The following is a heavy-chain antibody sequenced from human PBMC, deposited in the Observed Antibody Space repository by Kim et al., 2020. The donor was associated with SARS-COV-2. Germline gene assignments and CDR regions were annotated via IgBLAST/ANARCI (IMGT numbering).Heavy chain of an antibody. J-gene: IGHJ4*02. D-gene: IGHD3-22*01. CDR2: INPNSGGT. V-gene: IGHV1-2*04. CDR3: ARGGYDSSGYYRFFFDY. CDR1: GYTFTGYY. Sequence: ASVKVSCKASGYTFTGYYMHWVRQAPGQGLEWMGWINPNSGGTNYAQKFQGWVTMTRDTSISTAYMELSRLRSDDTAVYYCARGGYDSSGYYRFFFDYWGQGTLVTVSS.